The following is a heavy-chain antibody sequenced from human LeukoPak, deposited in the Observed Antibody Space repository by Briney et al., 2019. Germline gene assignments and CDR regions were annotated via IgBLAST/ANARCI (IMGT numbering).Heavy chain of an antibody. J-gene: IGHJ4*02. CDR3: ARQSVRAIAIAARPGNYFDY. Sequence: SETLSLTCTVSGGSISSSSDYWGWIRQPPGKGLEWIGSIYYSRNTYYNPSLKSRVTISLDTSKNQFSLKLSSVTAADTAVYYCARQSVRAIAIAARPGNYFDYWGQGTLVTVSS. V-gene: IGHV4-39*01. D-gene: IGHD6-6*01. CDR1: GGSISSSSDY. CDR2: IYYSRNT.